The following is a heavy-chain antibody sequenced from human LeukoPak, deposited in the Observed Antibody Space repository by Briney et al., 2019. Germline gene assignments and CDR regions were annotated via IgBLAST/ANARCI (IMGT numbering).Heavy chain of an antibody. Sequence: QPGRSLGLSCAASGFTFSSYAMHWVRQAPGKGLEWVAVISYDGSNKYYADSVKGRFTISRDNSKNTLYLQMNSLRAEDTAVYYCARDLGTPDYYYYGMDVWGQGTTVTVSS. CDR1: GFTFSSYA. D-gene: IGHD7-27*01. J-gene: IGHJ6*02. V-gene: IGHV3-30-3*01. CDR2: ISYDGSNK. CDR3: ARDLGTPDYYYYGMDV.